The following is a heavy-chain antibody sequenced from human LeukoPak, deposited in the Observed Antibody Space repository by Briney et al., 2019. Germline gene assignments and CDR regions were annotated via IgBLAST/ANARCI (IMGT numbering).Heavy chain of an antibody. J-gene: IGHJ3*02. CDR2: IYYSGST. CDR1: GGSISSYY. D-gene: IGHD1-26*01. V-gene: IGHV4-59*01. CDR3: ARVPLKELGGALDI. Sequence: PSETLSLTFTVSGGSISSYYWSWIRQPPGKGLEWIGYIYYSGSTNYNPSLKSRVTISVDSSKNQFSLKLSSVTAADTAVYYCARVPLKELGGALDIWGQGTMVTVSS.